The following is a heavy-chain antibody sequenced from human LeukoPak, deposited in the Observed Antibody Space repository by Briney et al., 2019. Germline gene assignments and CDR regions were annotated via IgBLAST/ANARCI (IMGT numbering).Heavy chain of an antibody. CDR1: GGSISNYY. CDR3: GRKGLAAGLDY. Sequence: PSETLSLTCPVSGGSISNYYYWTWIRQPPGKGLEWIGYIYSSGSTTYNPSLKSRVTISLDTSKNQFSLRLSSVTAADTAVYYCGRKGLAAGLDYWGQGTLVTVSS. D-gene: IGHD6-13*01. V-gene: IGHV4-59*01. J-gene: IGHJ4*02. CDR2: IYSSGST.